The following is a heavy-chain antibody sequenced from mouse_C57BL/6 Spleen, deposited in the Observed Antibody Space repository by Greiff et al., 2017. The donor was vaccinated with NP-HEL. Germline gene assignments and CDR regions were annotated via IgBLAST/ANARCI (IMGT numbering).Heavy chain of an antibody. D-gene: IGHD2-3*01. CDR1: GFTFSSYA. Sequence: EVHLVESGEGLVKPGGSLKLSCAASGFTFSSYAMSWVRQTPEKRLEWVAYISSGGDYIYYADTVKGRFTISRDNARNTLYLQMSSLKSEDTAMYYCTRDEGYDGYYFDYWGQGTTLTVSS. CDR2: ISSGGDYI. J-gene: IGHJ2*01. V-gene: IGHV5-9-1*02. CDR3: TRDEGYDGYYFDY.